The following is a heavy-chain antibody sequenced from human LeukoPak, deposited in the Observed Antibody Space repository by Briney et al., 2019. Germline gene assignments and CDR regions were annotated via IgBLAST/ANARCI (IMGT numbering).Heavy chain of an antibody. CDR1: GFTFSSYW. Sequence: GGSLRLSCAASGFTFSSYWMNWVRQAPGKGLEWVANIKQDGSEKYYVDSVKGRFTISRDNAKNSLYLQMNSLRAEDTAVYYCTRLKDYDSSGPSDYWGQGTLVTVSS. D-gene: IGHD3-22*01. J-gene: IGHJ4*02. V-gene: IGHV3-7*01. CDR3: TRLKDYDSSGPSDY. CDR2: IKQDGSEK.